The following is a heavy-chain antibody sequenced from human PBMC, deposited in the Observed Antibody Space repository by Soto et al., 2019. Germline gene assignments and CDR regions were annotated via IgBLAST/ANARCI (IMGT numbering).Heavy chain of an antibody. Sequence: EVQLVESGGGFVKPGGSLGLSCVASGFTFKGAWMNWVRQAPGKGLEWVGRVKSKVDGGTIDYAAPVKGRFTISRDDSKDTVYLQMNSLKTEDTAVYYCTADWPTPIPQVDHWGQGTLVTVSS. CDR1: GFTFKGAW. D-gene: IGHD2-21*01. CDR3: TADWPTPIPQVDH. J-gene: IGHJ4*02. CDR2: VKSKVDGGTI. V-gene: IGHV3-15*07.